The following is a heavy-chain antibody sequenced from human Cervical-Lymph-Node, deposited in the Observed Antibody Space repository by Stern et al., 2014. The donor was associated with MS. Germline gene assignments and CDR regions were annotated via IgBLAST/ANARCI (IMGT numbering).Heavy chain of an antibody. CDR3: ARDHQQWLIRGAFDI. D-gene: IGHD6-19*01. V-gene: IGHV1-69*01. CDR2: IIPIFGTT. CDR1: GGTFNTYA. J-gene: IGHJ3*02. Sequence: VQLVQSGAEVKKPGSSVKVSCKASGGTFNTYAISWVRQAPGQGLEWMGGIIPIFGTTHYAQKFQGRVTITADESTSTAYMDLSSLRSDDTAVCFCARDHQQWLIRGAFDIWGQGTMVTVSS.